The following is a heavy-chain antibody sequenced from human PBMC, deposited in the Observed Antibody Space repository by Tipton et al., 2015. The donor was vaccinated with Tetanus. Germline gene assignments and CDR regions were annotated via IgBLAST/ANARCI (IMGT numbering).Heavy chain of an antibody. CDR1: GGTFTNYA. CDR3: ARDYFGSGSNYYFDY. CDR2: ITPIFGTT. D-gene: IGHD3-10*01. V-gene: IGHV1-69*01. Sequence: QLVQSGAEMKKPGSSVKVSCKASGGTFTNYALSWVRQAPGQGLEWVGGITPIFGTTNSAPKFQGRVTITADESTNTTYMELSSLRSEGTAVYYCARDYFGSGSNYYFDYWGQGSQVSVSS. J-gene: IGHJ4*02.